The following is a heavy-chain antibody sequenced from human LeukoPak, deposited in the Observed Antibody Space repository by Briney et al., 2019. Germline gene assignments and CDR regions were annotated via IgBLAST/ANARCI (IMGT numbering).Heavy chain of an antibody. J-gene: IGHJ3*02. CDR1: GFTFSSYS. CDR2: ISSSSSYI. CDR3: ARDPERYNWNDGVAFDI. V-gene: IGHV3-21*01. Sequence: GGSLRLSCAAPGFTFSSYSMNWVRQAPGKGLEWVSSISSSSSYIYYADSVKGRFTISRDNAKNSLYLQMNSLRAEDTAVYYCARDPERYNWNDGVAFDIWGQGTMVTVSS. D-gene: IGHD1-1*01.